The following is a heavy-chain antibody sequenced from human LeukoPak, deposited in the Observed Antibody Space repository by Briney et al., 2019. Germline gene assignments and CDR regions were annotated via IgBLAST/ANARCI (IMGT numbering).Heavy chain of an antibody. Sequence: SETLSLTCTVSGYSISSGYYWGWIRQPPGKGLEWIGSIYHSGRTYYNPSLKSRVTISVDTSKNQFSLKLSSVTAADTAVYYCARTFTVTTTRYYYYMDVWGKGTTVTVSS. CDR1: GYSISSGYY. CDR2: IYHSGRT. CDR3: ARTFTVTTTRYYYYMDV. V-gene: IGHV4-38-2*02. D-gene: IGHD4-11*01. J-gene: IGHJ6*03.